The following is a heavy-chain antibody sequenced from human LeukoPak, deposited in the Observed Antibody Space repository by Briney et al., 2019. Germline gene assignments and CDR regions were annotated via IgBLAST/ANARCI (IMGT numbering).Heavy chain of an antibody. J-gene: IGHJ4*02. CDR3: ARTDSSGWYVGLEYFDY. CDR2: ISSSSSAI. V-gene: IGHV3-48*01. Sequence: PGGSLRLSCAASGFTFSSYSMNWVRQAPGKGLEWVSYISSSSSAIYYADSVKGRFTISRDNSKNTLYLQMNSLRAEDTAVYYCARTDSSGWYVGLEYFDYWGQGTLVTVSS. D-gene: IGHD6-19*01. CDR1: GFTFSSYS.